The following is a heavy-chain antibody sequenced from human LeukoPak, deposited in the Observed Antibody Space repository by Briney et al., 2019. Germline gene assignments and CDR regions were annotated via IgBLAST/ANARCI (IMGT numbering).Heavy chain of an antibody. V-gene: IGHV3-23*01. Sequence: GGSLRLSCAASGFTFSYYGLSWVRQAPGKGLEWVSGFGHNGDITYSDSVKGRFTISRDNSKNTPYVQMNSLRVVDTAVYYCAKDRQLLRGPDVFDPWGQGTLVTVSS. D-gene: IGHD2-2*01. CDR1: GFTFSYYG. CDR2: FGHNGDIT. J-gene: IGHJ5*02. CDR3: AKDRQLLRGPDVFDP.